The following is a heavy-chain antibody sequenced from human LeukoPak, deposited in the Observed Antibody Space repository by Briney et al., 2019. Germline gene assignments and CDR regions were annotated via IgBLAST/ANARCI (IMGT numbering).Heavy chain of an antibody. D-gene: IGHD1-26*01. V-gene: IGHV3-30*18. J-gene: IGHJ6*03. CDR1: GFTFSSYG. CDR3: AKVSAGINYYYYYMDV. Sequence: PGGSLRLSCAASGFTFSSYGMHWVRQAPGKGLEWVAVISYDGSNKYYADSVKGRFTISRDNSKNTLYLQMNSLRAEDTAVYYCAKVSAGINYYYYYMDVWGKGTTVTVSS. CDR2: ISYDGSNK.